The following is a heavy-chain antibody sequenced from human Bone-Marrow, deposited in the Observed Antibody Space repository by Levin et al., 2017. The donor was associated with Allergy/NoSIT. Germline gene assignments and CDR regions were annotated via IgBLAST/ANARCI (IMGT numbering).Heavy chain of an antibody. Sequence: GGSLRLSCAASGFTFSRYSMNWVRQAPGRGLEWVSYISRSSSTISYADSVKGRFTISRDNAKNSLYLQMNSLRDEDTAVYYCARPDCSGTSCYYFFDSWRQGTLVTVSS. V-gene: IGHV3-48*02. J-gene: IGHJ4*02. CDR1: GFTFSRYS. CDR2: ISRSSSTI. D-gene: IGHD2-2*01. CDR3: ARPDCSGTSCYYFFDS.